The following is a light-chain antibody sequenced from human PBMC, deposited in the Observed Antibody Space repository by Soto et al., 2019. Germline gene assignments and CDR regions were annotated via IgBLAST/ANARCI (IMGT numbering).Light chain of an antibody. CDR3: QQYRYTPWT. CDR2: WAS. CDR1: QSVLDNSYKKNY. V-gene: IGKV4-1*01. Sequence: DIVMTQSPDSLAVSLGERATVNCKSSQSVLDNSYKKNYLAWYQQKKGQPPKLLIYWASTRESGVPYRFSGSESGTDFTLTIISLQAEYVAVYYCQQYRYTPWTFGQGTKVEIK. J-gene: IGKJ1*01.